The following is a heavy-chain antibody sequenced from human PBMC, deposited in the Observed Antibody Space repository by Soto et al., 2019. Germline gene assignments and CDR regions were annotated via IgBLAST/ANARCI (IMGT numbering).Heavy chain of an antibody. Sequence: QVQLQESGPGLVKPSQTLSLTCTVSGGSISSGGYYWSWIRQHPGKGLEWIGCISYSGSTYYNPSLKSRVTISVDTSKNLFSLKLSSVTAADTAVYYCARWPQLEPRFDYWGQGTLVTVSS. CDR3: ARWPQLEPRFDY. CDR2: ISYSGST. D-gene: IGHD1-1*01. J-gene: IGHJ4*02. V-gene: IGHV4-31*03. CDR1: GGSISSGGYY.